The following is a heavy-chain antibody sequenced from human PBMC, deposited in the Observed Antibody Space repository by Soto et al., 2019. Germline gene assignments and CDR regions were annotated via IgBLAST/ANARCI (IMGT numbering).Heavy chain of an antibody. D-gene: IGHD3-3*01. J-gene: IGHJ4*02. V-gene: IGHV1-18*01. Sequence: GASVKVSCKASCYAFTSYGISSVRHSPGQGLEWMGWISAYNGNTNYAQKLQGRVTMTTDTSTSTAYMELRSLRSDDTAVYYCARDGFWNYDFWSGYLPRFDYWGQGTLVTVSS. CDR1: CYAFTSYG. CDR3: ARDGFWNYDFWSGYLPRFDY. CDR2: ISAYNGNT.